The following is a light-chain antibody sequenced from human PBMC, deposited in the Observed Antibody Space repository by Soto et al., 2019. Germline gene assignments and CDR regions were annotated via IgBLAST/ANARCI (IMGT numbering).Light chain of an antibody. J-gene: IGKJ1*01. CDR3: QQYGASRWT. CDR1: QSVSTSY. V-gene: IGKV3-20*01. CDR2: DTS. Sequence: EIVLTHSPGTLSLSPGERATLSCRASQSVSTSYLAWYQQKPGQAPRLLIYDTSSRVTGIPDRFSGSGSGTDFTLTISRLEPEDFAVYYCQQYGASRWTFGPGTKVDIK.